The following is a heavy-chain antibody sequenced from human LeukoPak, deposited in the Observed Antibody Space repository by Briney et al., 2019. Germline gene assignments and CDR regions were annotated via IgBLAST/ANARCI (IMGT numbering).Heavy chain of an antibody. CDR1: GYNFSGHY. CDR2: IKPSDGDT. CDR3: ASPPLSSAMYYAH. V-gene: IGHV1-2*02. Sequence: ASVKVSCKASGYNFSGHYMHWVRQAPGQGLEWMGWIKPSDGDTSYAQNFQGRVTMTRDTSISTAYMELSSLRSDDTAVYYCASPPLSSAMYYAHWGQGTLVTVSS. J-gene: IGHJ4*02. D-gene: IGHD1-26*01.